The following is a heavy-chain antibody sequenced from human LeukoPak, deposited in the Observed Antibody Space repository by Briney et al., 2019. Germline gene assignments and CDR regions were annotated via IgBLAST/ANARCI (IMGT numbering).Heavy chain of an antibody. J-gene: IGHJ4*02. D-gene: IGHD3-22*01. V-gene: IGHV3-53*01. Sequence: GGSLRLSCVASGFTVSSYYVSWVRQAPGKGLEWVSVIYSGGSTYYADSVGGRFTVSRDNPRNTLYLEMKSLRADDTAVYYCAKVPYYYDSSGYYSWGQGTLVTVSS. CDR2: IYSGGST. CDR1: GFTVSSYY. CDR3: AKVPYYYDSSGYYS.